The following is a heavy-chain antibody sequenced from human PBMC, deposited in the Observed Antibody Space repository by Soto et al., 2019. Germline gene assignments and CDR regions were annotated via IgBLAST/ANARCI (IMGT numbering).Heavy chain of an antibody. CDR2: MYHDGNT. CDR3: ARESYSGYHSYDD. J-gene: IGHJ4*02. V-gene: IGHV4-38-2*02. Sequence: SETLSLPCEVSGYSISSGCFWGWFRQPPGKGLEWIANMYHDGNTHYNPSLKSRVTMSVDTSKNQFSLKLNSVTAADTAVYYCARESYSGYHSYDDWGQGILVTVSS. CDR1: GYSISSGCF. D-gene: IGHD5-12*01.